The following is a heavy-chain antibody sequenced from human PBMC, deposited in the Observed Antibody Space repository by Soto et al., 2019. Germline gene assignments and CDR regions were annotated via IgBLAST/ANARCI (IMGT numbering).Heavy chain of an antibody. CDR1: GYTFTSYA. D-gene: IGHD3-22*01. CDR2: INAGNGNT. V-gene: IGHV1-3*01. Sequence: ASVKVSCKASGYTFTSYAMHWVRQAPGQRLEWMGWINAGNGNTKYSQKFQGRVTMTRDTSTSTVYMELSSLRSEDTSVYYCARDGDSSKNDAFDIWGQGTMVTVSS. CDR3: ARDGDSSKNDAFDI. J-gene: IGHJ3*02.